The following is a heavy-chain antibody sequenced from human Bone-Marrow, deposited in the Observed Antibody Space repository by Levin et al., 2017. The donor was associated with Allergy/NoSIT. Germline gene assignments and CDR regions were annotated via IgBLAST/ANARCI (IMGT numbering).Heavy chain of an antibody. CDR1: GFTFNNYV. CDR3: ARDLKGSRYRKFDF. CDR2: IHNDGSTT. D-gene: IGHD1-26*01. Sequence: GGSLRLSCVASGFTFNNYVMHWVRQAPGKGLVWVSRIHNDGSTTAYADAVRGRFTISRDNARDTLYLQMDSLRADDTAIYYCARDLKGSRYRKFDFWGQGNLVTVSS. V-gene: IGHV3-74*01. J-gene: IGHJ4*02.